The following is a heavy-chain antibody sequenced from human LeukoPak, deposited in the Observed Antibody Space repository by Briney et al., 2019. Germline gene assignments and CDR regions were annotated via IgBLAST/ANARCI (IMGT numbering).Heavy chain of an antibody. CDR1: GGSIGDYY. J-gene: IGHJ4*02. CDR3: ARVVYYSGSYHHDY. D-gene: IGHD1-26*01. V-gene: IGHV4-59*01. Sequence: PSETLSLTCTVSGGSIGDYYWSWVRQPPGKELEWIGYIFYSGNTNSNPSLKSRVTISLDTSKNQFSLMLNSVTAADTAVYYCARVVYYSGSYHHDYWGQGTLVTVSS. CDR2: IFYSGNT.